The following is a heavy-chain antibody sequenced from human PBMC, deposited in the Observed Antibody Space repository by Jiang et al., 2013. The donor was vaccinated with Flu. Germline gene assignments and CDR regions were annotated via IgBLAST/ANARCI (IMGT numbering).Heavy chain of an antibody. CDR2: IIPMFGTP. V-gene: IGHV1-69*06. J-gene: IGHJ4*02. CDR1: GGTFTSYG. Sequence: GAEVKKPGSSVKVSCKAAGGTFTSYGISWVRQAPGQGLEWMGGIIPMFGTPNYAQKFQDRVTITAEKSTTTAYMELNSLRSDDTAVYFCAWFGYGDFVGYFEYWGQGTLVTVSS. CDR3: AWFGYGDFVGYFEY. D-gene: IGHD4-17*01.